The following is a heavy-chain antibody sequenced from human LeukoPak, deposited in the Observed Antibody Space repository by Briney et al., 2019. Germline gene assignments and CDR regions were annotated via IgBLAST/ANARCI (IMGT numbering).Heavy chain of an antibody. CDR1: GFTFNTYN. J-gene: IGHJ4*02. V-gene: IGHV3-21*04. CDR2: ISSSSSYI. Sequence: PGGSLRLSCAASGFTFNTYNMNWVRQAPGKGLEWVSSISSSSSYIYYADSVKGRFTISRDNAKNSLYLQMNSLRSEDTAVYYCARYYSSSAGFDYWGQGTLVTVSS. D-gene: IGHD6-6*01. CDR3: ARYYSSSAGFDY.